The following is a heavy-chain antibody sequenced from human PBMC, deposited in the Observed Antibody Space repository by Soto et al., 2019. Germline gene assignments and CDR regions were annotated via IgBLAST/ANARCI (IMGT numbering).Heavy chain of an antibody. Sequence: EVQLVESGGGLVKPGGSLRLSCTASGLIFSNYGMNWVRQAAGKRPEWVSSISSGGEDIDYADSVTGRLTISSDNATKIPCLQLTSLGVEDTAVYYCATDGAASPDMGVWGQGTTVTVSS. D-gene: IGHD6-6*01. J-gene: IGHJ6*02. CDR3: ATDGAASPDMGV. CDR1: GLIFSNYG. CDR2: ISSGGEDI. V-gene: IGHV3-21*01.